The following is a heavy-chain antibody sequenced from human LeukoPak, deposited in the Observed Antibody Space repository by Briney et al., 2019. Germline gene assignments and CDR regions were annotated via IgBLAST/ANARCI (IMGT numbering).Heavy chain of an antibody. CDR3: AKGSGSYASGFDY. V-gene: IGHV3-30*02. CDR1: GFTFSSYG. J-gene: IGHJ4*02. CDR2: IRYDGSSE. Sequence: PGESLRLSCAASGFTFSSYGMHWVRQAPGKGLDWVAFIRYDGSSEYYGDSVKGRFTISRDNSKNTLYLQMNSLRAEDTAVYYCAKGSGSYASGFDYWGQGTLVTVSS. D-gene: IGHD1-26*01.